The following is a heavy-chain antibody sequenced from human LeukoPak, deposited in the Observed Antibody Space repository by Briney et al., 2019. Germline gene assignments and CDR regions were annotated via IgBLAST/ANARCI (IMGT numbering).Heavy chain of an antibody. J-gene: IGHJ6*02. V-gene: IGHV1-18*01. CDR3: ARQDIAYSSGWYWVQRAKFVGDYYGMDV. CDR1: GYTFTSYG. Sequence: ASVKVSCKASGYTFTSYGISWVRQAPGQGLEWMGWISAYNGNTNYAQKLQGRVTMTTDTSTSTAYMELRSLRSDDTAVYYCARQDIAYSSGWYWVQRAKFVGDYYGMDVWGQGTTVTVSS. D-gene: IGHD6-19*01. CDR2: ISAYNGNT.